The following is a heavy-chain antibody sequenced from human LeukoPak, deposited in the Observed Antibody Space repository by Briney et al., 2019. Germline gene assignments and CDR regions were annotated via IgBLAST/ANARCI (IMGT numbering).Heavy chain of an antibody. CDR1: GGSISGGSYY. CDR2: IYYSGST. V-gene: IGHV4-61*01. Sequence: SETLSLTCTVSGGSISGGSYYWSWIRQPPGKGLEWIGYIYYSGSTKYNLSLKSRVTISVDTSKNQLSLKPSSVTAADTAAYYCARGEYGLFDYWGQGTLVTVSS. J-gene: IGHJ4*02. CDR3: ARGEYGLFDY. D-gene: IGHD2/OR15-2a*01.